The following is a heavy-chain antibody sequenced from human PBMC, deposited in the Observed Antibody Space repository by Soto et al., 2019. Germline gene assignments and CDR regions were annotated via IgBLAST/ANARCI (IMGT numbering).Heavy chain of an antibody. V-gene: IGHV3-33*01. CDR2: IWYDGSNK. J-gene: IGHJ4*02. D-gene: IGHD5-12*01. Sequence: QVQLVESGGGVVQPGRSLRLSCAASGFTFSSYGMHWVRQAPGKGLEWVAVIWYDGSNKYYADSVKGRFTSSRDNSKNTLYSQMNSLRADDTAVYYCARARYSGYDLYYFHDWGQGTMVIVSA. CDR3: ARARYSGYDLYYFHD. CDR1: GFTFSSYG.